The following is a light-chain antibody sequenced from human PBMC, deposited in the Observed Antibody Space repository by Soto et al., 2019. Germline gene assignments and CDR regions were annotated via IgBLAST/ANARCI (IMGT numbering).Light chain of an antibody. CDR3: QQSYSTLPIT. V-gene: IGKV1-39*01. CDR2: AAS. J-gene: IGKJ5*01. CDR1: QDINYY. Sequence: IQLTQSPSSLSASLGDRVTITCRASQDINYYLAWYQQKPGTAPKLLIYAASTLQSGVPSRFSGSGSGTDFTLTISSLQPEDFATYYCQQSYSTLPITFGQGTRLEIK.